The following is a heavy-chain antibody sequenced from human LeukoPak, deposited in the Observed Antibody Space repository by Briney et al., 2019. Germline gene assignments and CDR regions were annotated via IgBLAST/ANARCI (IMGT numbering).Heavy chain of an antibody. V-gene: IGHV5-51*01. Sequence: GESLKISCKGSGYSFTSYWIVWVRQMPGKGLEWMGIIYPGDSDTRYSPSFQGQVTISADKSISTAYLQWSSLKASDTAMYYCARRGKTGGYNYYCLDYWGQGTLVTVSS. CDR2: IYPGDSDT. CDR1: GYSFTSYW. CDR3: ARRGKTGGYNYYCLDY. J-gene: IGHJ4*01. D-gene: IGHD5-24*01.